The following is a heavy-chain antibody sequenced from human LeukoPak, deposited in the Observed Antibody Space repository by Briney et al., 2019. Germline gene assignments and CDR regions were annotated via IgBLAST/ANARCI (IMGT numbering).Heavy chain of an antibody. CDR1: GGSISSGGYY. Sequence: SETLSLTCTVSGGSISSGGYYWSWIRQPPGKGLEWIGYIYYSGSTNYNPSLKSRVTISVDTSKNQFSLKLSSVTAADTAVYYCARDGPQRYCSSTSCLRRYGMDVWGQGTTVTVSS. J-gene: IGHJ6*02. V-gene: IGHV4-61*08. CDR2: IYYSGST. D-gene: IGHD2-2*01. CDR3: ARDGPQRYCSSTSCLRRYGMDV.